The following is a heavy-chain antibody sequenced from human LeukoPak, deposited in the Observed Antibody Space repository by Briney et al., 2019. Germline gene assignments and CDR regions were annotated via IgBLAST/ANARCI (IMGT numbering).Heavy chain of an antibody. CDR1: GFTFGDYA. CDR2: IRSKAYGGTT. V-gene: IGHV3-49*04. J-gene: IGHJ3*02. D-gene: IGHD3-10*01. Sequence: GGSLRLSCTASGFTFGDYAMSWVRQAPGKGLEWVGFIRSKAYGGTTEYAASVKGRFTISRDDSKSIAYLQMNSLKPEDTAVYYCTRSYYGSGRGAFDIWGQGTMVTVSS. CDR3: TRSYYGSGRGAFDI.